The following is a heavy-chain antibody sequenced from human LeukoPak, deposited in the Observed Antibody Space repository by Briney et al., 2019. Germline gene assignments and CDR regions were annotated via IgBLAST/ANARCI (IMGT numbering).Heavy chain of an antibody. Sequence: GESLRLSCAASGFTFTTYWMTWVRQAPGKGLEWVANINQDGPEKYFVDSVKGRFTISRDNAKNSLYLQMNSLRVEDTAVYYCARVAKYYYGSETYYFFEHWGQGTPVTASS. D-gene: IGHD3-10*01. CDR2: INQDGPEK. CDR1: GFTFTTYW. V-gene: IGHV3-7*01. J-gene: IGHJ4*02. CDR3: ARVAKYYYGSETYYFFEH.